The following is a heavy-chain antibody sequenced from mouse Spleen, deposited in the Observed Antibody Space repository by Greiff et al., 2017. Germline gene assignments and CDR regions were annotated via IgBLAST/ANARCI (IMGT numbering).Heavy chain of an antibody. CDR3: ARGNSLLRLPGFAY. CDR1: GFTFSSFG. J-gene: IGHJ3*01. Sequence: EVKVEESGGGLVQPGGSRKLSCAASGFTFSSFGMHWVRQAPEKGLEWVAYISSGSSTIYYADTVKGRFTISRDNPKNTLFLQMTSLRSEDTAMYYCARGNSLLRLPGFAYWGQGTLVTVSA. V-gene: IGHV5-17*02. D-gene: IGHD1-2*01. CDR2: ISSGSSTI.